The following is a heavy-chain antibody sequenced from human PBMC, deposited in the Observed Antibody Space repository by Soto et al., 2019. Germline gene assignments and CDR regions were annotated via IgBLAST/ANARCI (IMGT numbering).Heavy chain of an antibody. Sequence: QVQLQESGPGLVKPSETLSLTCTVSGGSISSYYWSWIRQPPGKGLEWIGYIYYSGSTNYNPSLKSRVTISVDTSKNQFSLKLSSVTAADTAVYYCAIDYYGSGSPPLGYWGQGTLVTVSS. J-gene: IGHJ4*02. CDR3: AIDYYGSGSPPLGY. D-gene: IGHD3-10*01. CDR2: IYYSGST. CDR1: GGSISSYY. V-gene: IGHV4-59*01.